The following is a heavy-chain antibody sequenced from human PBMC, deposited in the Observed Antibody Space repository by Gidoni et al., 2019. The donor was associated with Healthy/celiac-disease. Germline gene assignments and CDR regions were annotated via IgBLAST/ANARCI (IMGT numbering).Heavy chain of an antibody. V-gene: IGHV1-18*01. CDR1: GYTFTSYG. Sequence: QVQLVQSGAEVKKPGASVKVSCKASGYTFTSYGISWVRQAPGQGLEWRGWISAYNGNTNYAQKLQGRVTMTTDTSTITAYMELRSLRSDDTAVYYCARVSVITFGGVIVYGAFDIWGQGTMVTVSS. CDR2: ISAYNGNT. CDR3: ARVSVITFGGVIVYGAFDI. J-gene: IGHJ3*02. D-gene: IGHD3-16*02.